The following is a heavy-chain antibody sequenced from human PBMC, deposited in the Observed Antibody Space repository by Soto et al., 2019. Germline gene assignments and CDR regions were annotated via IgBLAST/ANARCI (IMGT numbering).Heavy chain of an antibody. CDR3: ATVFDL. V-gene: IGHV3-74*01. CDR1: GFTLRSHR. Sequence: EVQVVESGGGLVQPGGSLRVSCAASGFTLRSHRIHWVRQAPGKGLELVSRIDTDGGGTSYADSVKGRFTISTDNAKNTVYLQMNSLSAEDTAVYYCATVFDLLGQGTLVTVSS. J-gene: IGHJ5*02. CDR2: IDTDGGGT.